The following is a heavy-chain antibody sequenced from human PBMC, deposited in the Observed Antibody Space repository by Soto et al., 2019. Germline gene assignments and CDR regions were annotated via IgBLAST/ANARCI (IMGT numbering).Heavy chain of an antibody. CDR2: ISPLKGRT. CDR1: GYTFTSYD. CDR3: AMDYGDRPEYFTP. Sequence: QVQLVQSGPDLKRPGASMKVSCKASGYTFTSYDISWVRQAPGQGLEWMAWISPLKGRTQYSQKAQGRVTLSTDTSSNTAYMEMTTLRVDDTAVYYCAMDYGDRPEYFTPWGQGTLVTVS. J-gene: IGHJ1*01. D-gene: IGHD4-17*01. V-gene: IGHV1-18*04.